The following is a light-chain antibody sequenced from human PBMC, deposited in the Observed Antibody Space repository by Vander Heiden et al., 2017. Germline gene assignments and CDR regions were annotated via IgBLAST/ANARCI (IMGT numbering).Light chain of an antibody. J-gene: IGKJ1*01. CDR3: QQYDIYPRT. Sequence: IQMTQSPSTLSASVGDRVTITCRASQSVSGWLAWYQQKPGKAPNLLIYDASSLQSGVPSRFSGSGSGTEFTLTISSLQPDDFATYYCQQYDIYPRTFGQGTKVEI. CDR2: DAS. V-gene: IGKV1-5*01. CDR1: QSVSGW.